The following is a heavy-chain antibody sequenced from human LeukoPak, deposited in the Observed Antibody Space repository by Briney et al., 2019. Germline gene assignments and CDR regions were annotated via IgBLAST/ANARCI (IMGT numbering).Heavy chain of an antibody. V-gene: IGHV3-21*01. CDR2: ISSSSSYI. Sequence: GGSLRLSCAASGFTFSSYSMDWVRQAPGKGLEWVSSISSSSSYIYYADSVKGRFTISRDNAKNSLYLQMNSLRAEDTAVYYCAGSLAAAGTTDCWGQGTLVTVSS. CDR1: GFTFSSYS. J-gene: IGHJ4*02. D-gene: IGHD6-13*01. CDR3: AGSLAAAGTTDC.